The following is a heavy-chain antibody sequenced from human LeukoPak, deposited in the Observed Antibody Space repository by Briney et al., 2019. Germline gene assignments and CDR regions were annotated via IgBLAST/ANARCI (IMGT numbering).Heavy chain of an antibody. D-gene: IGHD1-26*01. CDR3: ARDGAGATDY. CDR2: ISSSSSYI. CDR1: GFTFSSYS. V-gene: IGHV3-21*01. J-gene: IGHJ4*02. Sequence: GGSLRLSCAASGFTFSSYSMNWVRQAPGKVLEWVSSISSSSSYIYYADSVKGRFTISRDNAKNSLYPQMNSLRAEDTAVYYCARDGAGATDYWGQGTLVTVSS.